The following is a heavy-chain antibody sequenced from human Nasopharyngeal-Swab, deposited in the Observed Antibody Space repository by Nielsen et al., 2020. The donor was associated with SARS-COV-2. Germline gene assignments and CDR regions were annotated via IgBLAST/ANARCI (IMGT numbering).Heavy chain of an antibody. J-gene: IGHJ3*02. CDR3: ARVSFRGDYGDAFDI. Sequence: ASVKVSCKASGCTFTGYYMHWVRQAPGQGLEWMGRINPNSGGTNYAQKFQGRVTMTRDTSISTAYMELSRLRSDDTAVYYCARVSFRGDYGDAFDIWGQGTMVTVSS. CDR2: INPNSGGT. V-gene: IGHV1-2*06. D-gene: IGHD3-10*01. CDR1: GCTFTGYY.